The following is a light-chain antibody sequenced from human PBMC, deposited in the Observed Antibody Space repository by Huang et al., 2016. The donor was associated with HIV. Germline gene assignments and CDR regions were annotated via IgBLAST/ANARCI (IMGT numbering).Light chain of an antibody. CDR1: QRVRNNY. J-gene: IGKJ2*01. Sequence: IVFTQSPATLSLSPGERATLTCGASQRVRNNYLAWYQQKPGRAPRLLIYGAQVRATGIPDRVSGSGSGTDVTLTISRLEPEDFAMYYCQQYSTSSYTFGQGTKVDI. V-gene: IGKV3D-20*01. CDR2: GAQ. CDR3: QQYSTSSYT.